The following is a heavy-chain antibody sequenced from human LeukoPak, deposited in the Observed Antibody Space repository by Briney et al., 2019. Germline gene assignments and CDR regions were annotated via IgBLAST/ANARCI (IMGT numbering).Heavy chain of an antibody. V-gene: IGHV3-74*01. D-gene: IGHD2-21*01. Sequence: GGSLRLSCAASGFTFSSYWMHWVRHAPGKGLVWVSRINSDGSSTSYADSVKGRFTISRDNAKNTLYLQMNSLRAEDTAVYYCARGGILWSYDYWGQGTLVTVSS. CDR1: GFTFSSYW. CDR3: ARGGILWSYDY. J-gene: IGHJ4*02. CDR2: INSDGSST.